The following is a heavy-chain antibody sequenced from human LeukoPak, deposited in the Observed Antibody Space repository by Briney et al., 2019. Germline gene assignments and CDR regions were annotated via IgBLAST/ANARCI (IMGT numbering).Heavy chain of an antibody. CDR1: GPTFSDNY. V-gene: IGHV3-72*01. D-gene: IGHD3-16*01. Sequence: PGGSLRLSCVASGPTFSDNYMDWVRQAPGKGLEWVGRSRNKDHSHTTEYAASVEGRFSISRDDSKKSLYLQMNSLKTEDTAVYYCANFFGNNFGYWGQGTLVTVSS. CDR3: ANFFGNNFGY. CDR2: SRNKDHSHTT. J-gene: IGHJ4*02.